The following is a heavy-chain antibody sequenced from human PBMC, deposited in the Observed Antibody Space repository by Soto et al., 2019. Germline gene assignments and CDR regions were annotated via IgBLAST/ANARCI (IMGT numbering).Heavy chain of an antibody. CDR1: GFTFSSYG. Sequence: QVQLVESGGGVVQPGRSLRLSCAASGFTFSSYGMHWVRQAPGKGLEWVAVISYDGSNKYYADSVKGRFTISRDNSKNTLYLQMNSLRAEDTAVYYCAKILQLGDYAYYHYGMDVWGQGTTVTVSS. J-gene: IGHJ6*02. D-gene: IGHD4-17*01. CDR3: AKILQLGDYAYYHYGMDV. CDR2: ISYDGSNK. V-gene: IGHV3-30*18.